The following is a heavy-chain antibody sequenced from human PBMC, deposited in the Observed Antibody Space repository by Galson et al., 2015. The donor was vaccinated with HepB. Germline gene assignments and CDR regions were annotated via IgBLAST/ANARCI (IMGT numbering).Heavy chain of an antibody. J-gene: IGHJ6*02. CDR3: VRRYYDSIRGFMDV. V-gene: IGHV3-48*01. CDR1: GFFLNTYS. Sequence: SLRLSCAASGFFLNTYSMSWVRQAPGKGLEWAADITSTSSVIYYADSVKGQFTISRDNAKNSVYLQMNSLRVEDTAVYYCVRRYYDSIRGFMDVWGQGTTVTVSS. CDR2: ITSTSSVI. D-gene: IGHD3-22*01.